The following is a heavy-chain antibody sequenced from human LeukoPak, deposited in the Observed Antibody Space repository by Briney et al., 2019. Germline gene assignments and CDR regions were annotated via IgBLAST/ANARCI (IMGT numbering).Heavy chain of an antibody. D-gene: IGHD3-3*01. Sequence: PGGSLRLSCAGSGFSFTSHWMSWVRQAPAKGLEWVANIKEDGSEKYYVDSVKGRFTIPRDNAKNSLSLQMNSLRAEDTAVYYCARGVGWFDPWGQGTLVTVSS. J-gene: IGHJ5*02. V-gene: IGHV3-7*01. CDR3: ARGVGWFDP. CDR2: IKEDGSEK. CDR1: GFSFTSHW.